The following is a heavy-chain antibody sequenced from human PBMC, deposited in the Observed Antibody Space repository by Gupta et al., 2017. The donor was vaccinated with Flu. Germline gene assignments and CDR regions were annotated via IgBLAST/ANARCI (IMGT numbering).Heavy chain of an antibody. V-gene: IGHV3-9*01. CDR3: AKDMTPQIITVRGVVYGMDV. CDR2: INWNSDSI. CDR1: GFIFADYA. Sequence: EVQLEESGGGLVQPGRSLRLSCAASGFIFADYAMHWVRQAPGKGLEWVSGINWNSDSIAYADSVRGRFTISRDNAKNSLYLQMSSLRPEDTALYFCAKDMTPQIITVRGVVYGMDVWGQGTTVTVSS. J-gene: IGHJ6*02. D-gene: IGHD3-10*01.